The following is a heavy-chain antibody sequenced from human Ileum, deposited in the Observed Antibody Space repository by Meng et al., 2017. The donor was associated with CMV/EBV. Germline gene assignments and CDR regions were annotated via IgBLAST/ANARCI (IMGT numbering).Heavy chain of an antibody. V-gene: IGHV4-34*01. CDR2: INHSGST. D-gene: IGHD2-2*02. CDR3: ARGRIGYCSSTSCYKFDY. J-gene: IGHJ4*02. CDR1: GSFSGYY. Sequence: GSFSGYYWSWIPQPPGKGLEWIGEINHSGSTNYNPSLKSRVTISVDTSKNQFSLKLSSVTAADTAVYYCARGRIGYCSSTSCYKFDYWGQGTLVTVSS.